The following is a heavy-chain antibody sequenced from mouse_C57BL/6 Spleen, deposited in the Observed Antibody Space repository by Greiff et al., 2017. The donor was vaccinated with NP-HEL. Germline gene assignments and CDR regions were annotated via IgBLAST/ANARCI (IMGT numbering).Heavy chain of an antibody. J-gene: IGHJ4*01. Sequence: EVQVVESGGDLVKPGGSLKLSCAASGFTFSSYGMSWVRQTPDKRLEWVATISSGGSYTYYPDSVKGRCTISRDNAKNTLYLQMSSLKSEDTAMYYCESGRPYDYDVGYYAMDYWGQGASVTVAS. V-gene: IGHV5-6*01. D-gene: IGHD2-4*01. CDR2: ISSGGSYT. CDR1: GFTFSSYG. CDR3: ESGRPYDYDVGYYAMDY.